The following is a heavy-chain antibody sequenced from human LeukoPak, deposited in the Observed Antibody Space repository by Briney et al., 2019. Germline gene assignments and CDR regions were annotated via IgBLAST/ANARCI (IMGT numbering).Heavy chain of an antibody. CDR2: INPNSGGT. D-gene: IGHD4-23*01. V-gene: IGHV1-2*02. CDR3: ARDKGTTVGYFDL. Sequence: ASVKVSCKASGYTFTGYYMHWVRQAPGQGLEWMGWINPNSGGTNYAQKFQGRVTMTRDTSISTAYMELSRLRSDDTAVYYCARDKGTTVGYFDLWGRGTLVTVSS. CDR1: GYTFTGYY. J-gene: IGHJ2*01.